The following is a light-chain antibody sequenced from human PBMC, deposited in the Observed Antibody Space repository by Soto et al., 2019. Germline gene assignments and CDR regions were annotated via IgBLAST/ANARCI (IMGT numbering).Light chain of an antibody. V-gene: IGKV1-39*01. Sequence: DTQMTQSPSSLSASVGDRVTITCRASQTVAKSLNWYQQKPGKAPELLIYATSLLQIGVPSRFSGSGSGTDFTLTINSLQPEDVATYYCQQSYSMPRTFGQGTRV. CDR2: ATS. CDR1: QTVAKS. CDR3: QQSYSMPRT. J-gene: IGKJ1*01.